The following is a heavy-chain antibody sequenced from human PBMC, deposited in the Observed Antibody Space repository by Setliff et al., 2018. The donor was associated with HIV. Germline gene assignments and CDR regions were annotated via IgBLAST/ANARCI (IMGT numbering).Heavy chain of an antibody. CDR2: ITHRGST. CDR3: ATKGWNAYKAFDY. CDR1: GESFSDYS. D-gene: IGHD1-1*01. Sequence: SETLSLTCAVYGESFSDYSWNWIRQTPEKGLEWIAEITHRGSTNYNPSLRGRVTILLGTSKNHFSLTLRSLTAADTAFYYCATKGWNAYKAFDYWGQGTLVTVSS. V-gene: IGHV4-34*01. J-gene: IGHJ4*02.